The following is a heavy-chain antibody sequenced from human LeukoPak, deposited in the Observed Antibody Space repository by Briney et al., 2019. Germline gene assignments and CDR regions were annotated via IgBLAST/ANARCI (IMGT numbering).Heavy chain of an antibody. J-gene: IGHJ4*02. V-gene: IGHV3-48*01. Sequence: GGSLRLSCAAFGFTFTSYSMNWVRQAPGKGLEWVSYISSSSDFIYYADSVKGRFTISRDNAKNSLYLQMNSLRAEDTAVYYCARDLLSGSYYFDYWGQGTLVTVSS. D-gene: IGHD1-26*01. CDR1: GFTFTSYS. CDR3: ARDLLSGSYYFDY. CDR2: ISSSSDFI.